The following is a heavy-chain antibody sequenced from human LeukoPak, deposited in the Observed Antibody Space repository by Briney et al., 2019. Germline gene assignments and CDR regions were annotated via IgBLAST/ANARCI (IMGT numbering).Heavy chain of an antibody. CDR1: GFTFSSYA. CDR2: ISSNGGST. J-gene: IGHJ6*02. D-gene: IGHD6-13*01. Sequence: GGSLRLSCAASGFTFSSYAMPWVRQAPGKGLEYVSAISSNGGSTYYANSVKGRFTISRDNSKNTLYLQMGSLRAEDMAVYYCARGGIAAAGYYYYYGMDVWGQGTTITVSS. CDR3: ARGGIAAAGYYYYYGMDV. V-gene: IGHV3-64*01.